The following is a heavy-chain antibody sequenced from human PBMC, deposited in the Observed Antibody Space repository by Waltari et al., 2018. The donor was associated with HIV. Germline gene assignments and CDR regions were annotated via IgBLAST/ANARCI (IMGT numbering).Heavy chain of an antibody. Sequence: VQLLESGGGLVQSGGSLTLSCAASGFGFRRYALTWVRQGPGKGLEWVSAIGGGGDRSYYVDSVKGRFTISRDNSKNTLSLQMNGLRAEDTAVYYCVKGGGYYDSTGNVPFDYWGQGSLVTVSS. CDR3: VKGGGYYDSTGNVPFDY. V-gene: IGHV3-23*01. CDR1: GFGFRRYA. J-gene: IGHJ4*02. CDR2: IGGGGDRS. D-gene: IGHD3-3*01.